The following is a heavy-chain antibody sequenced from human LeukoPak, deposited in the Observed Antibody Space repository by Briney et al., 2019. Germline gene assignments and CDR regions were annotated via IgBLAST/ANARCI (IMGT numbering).Heavy chain of an antibody. CDR3: AKERTVGASYWYFDL. D-gene: IGHD1-26*01. V-gene: IGHV3-30*04. Sequence: PGGSLRLSCAGSGFIFSSYTMHWVRQAPGKGLEWVAVISYDGSDKYYADSVKGRFTISRDNSKNTLYLQMNSLRAEDTAIYYCAKERTVGASYWYFDLWGRGTLVTVSS. CDR1: GFIFSSYT. J-gene: IGHJ2*01. CDR2: ISYDGSDK.